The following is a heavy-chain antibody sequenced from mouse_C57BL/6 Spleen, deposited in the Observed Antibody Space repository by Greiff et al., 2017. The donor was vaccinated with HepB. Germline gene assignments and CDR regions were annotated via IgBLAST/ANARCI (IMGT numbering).Heavy chain of an antibody. CDR1: GYTFTDYE. J-gene: IGHJ1*03. V-gene: IGHV1-15*01. Sequence: QVQLQQSGAELVRPGASVTLSCKASGYTFTDYEMHWVKRTPVHGLEWIGAIDPETGGTAYNQKFKGKAILTADKSSSTAYMELRSLTSEDSAVYYCTRWLLRAWYFDVWGTGTTVTVSS. CDR3: TRWLLRAWYFDV. CDR2: IDPETGGT. D-gene: IGHD2-3*01.